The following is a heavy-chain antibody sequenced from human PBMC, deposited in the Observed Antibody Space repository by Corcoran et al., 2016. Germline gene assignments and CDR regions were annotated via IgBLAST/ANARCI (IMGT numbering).Heavy chain of an antibody. Sequence: EVQLVESGGGLVKPGGSLRLSCAASGFTFSNAWMNWVRQAPGKGLEWVGRIKSKTDGGTTDYAAPVKGSFTISRDDSKNTLYLQMNSLKTEDTAVYYCTTGLGCSGGSCYGLPDYWGQGTLVTVSS. D-gene: IGHD2-15*01. CDR2: IKSKTDGGTT. CDR3: TTGLGCSGGSCYGLPDY. J-gene: IGHJ4*02. V-gene: IGHV3-15*07. CDR1: GFTFSNAW.